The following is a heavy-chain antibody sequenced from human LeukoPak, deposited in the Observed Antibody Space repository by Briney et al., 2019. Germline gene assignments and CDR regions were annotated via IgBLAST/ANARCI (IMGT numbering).Heavy chain of an antibody. Sequence: SETLSLTCAVYGGSFSGYYWSWIRQPPGKGLEWIGEINHSGSTNYNPSLKSRVTISVDTSKNQFSLKLSSVTAADTAVYYCARPPRRRVVYYGMDVWGQGTTVTVSS. CDR2: INHSGST. J-gene: IGHJ6*02. D-gene: IGHD3-3*01. CDR3: ARPPRRRVVYYGMDV. CDR1: GGSFSGYY. V-gene: IGHV4-34*01.